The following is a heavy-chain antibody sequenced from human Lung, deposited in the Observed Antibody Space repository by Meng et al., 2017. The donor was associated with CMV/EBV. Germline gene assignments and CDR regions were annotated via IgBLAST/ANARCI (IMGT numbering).Heavy chain of an antibody. CDR3: ARDPSYDTSTYFGD. J-gene: IGHJ4*02. CDR2: IYYSGST. D-gene: IGHD3-22*01. Sequence: SGASISGGDYWWNCIRQPPGKGLEWIGSIYYSGSTFSNPSLKSRVAISVDTSKNQLSLKLSSVTAADTAVYYCARDPSYDTSTYFGDWGQGTLVTVSS. CDR1: GASISGGDYW. V-gene: IGHV4-30-4*01.